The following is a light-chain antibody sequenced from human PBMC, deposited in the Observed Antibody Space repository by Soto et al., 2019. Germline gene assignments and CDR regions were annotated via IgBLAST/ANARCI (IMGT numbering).Light chain of an antibody. Sequence: EIVLTQSPGTLSLSPGERATLSCRASQIVSSSYLAWYQQKPGQAPRPLIYGASSRAIGISDRFSGSGSGTDFTLTISRLEPEDFAVYYCQQYGSSPWTFGQGTKVDIK. V-gene: IGKV3-20*01. J-gene: IGKJ1*01. CDR3: QQYGSSPWT. CDR2: GAS. CDR1: QIVSSSY.